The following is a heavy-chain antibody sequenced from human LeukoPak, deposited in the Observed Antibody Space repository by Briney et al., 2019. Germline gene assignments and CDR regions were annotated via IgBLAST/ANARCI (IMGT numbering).Heavy chain of an antibody. CDR2: INHSGST. CDR3: ARSQRLPMHAVDY. D-gene: IGHD6-25*01. Sequence: PSETLSLTCAVYGGSFSGYYWSWIRQPPGKGLEWIGEINHSGSTNYNPSLKSRVTISVDTSKNQFSLKLSSVTAADTAVYYCARSQRLPMHAVDYWGQGTLVTVSS. CDR1: GGSFSGYY. J-gene: IGHJ4*02. V-gene: IGHV4-34*01.